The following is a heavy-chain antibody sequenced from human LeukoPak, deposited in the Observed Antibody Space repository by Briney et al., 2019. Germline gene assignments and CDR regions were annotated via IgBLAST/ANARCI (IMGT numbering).Heavy chain of an antibody. D-gene: IGHD2-8*02. V-gene: IGHV4-34*01. J-gene: IGHJ6*02. CDR1: GGSFSGYY. CDR3: ARGPVVYAVRYYYYGMDV. CDR2: INHSGST. Sequence: SETLSLTCAVYGGSFSGYYWSWIRQPPGKGLEWIGEINHSGSTNYNPSLKSRVTISVDTSKNQFSLKLSSVTAADTAVYYCARGPVVYAVRYYYYGMDVWGQGTTVTVSS.